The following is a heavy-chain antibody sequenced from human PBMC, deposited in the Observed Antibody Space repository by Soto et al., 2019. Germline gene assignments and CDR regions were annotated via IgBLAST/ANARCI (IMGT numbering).Heavy chain of an antibody. V-gene: IGHV3-7*03. CDR2: IKQDGSVK. D-gene: IGHD2-15*01. CDR1: GFTFSNYW. CDR3: ARDFLGLHALDY. J-gene: IGHJ4*02. Sequence: GGSLRLSCAPSGFTFSNYWMSWVRQAPGQGLEWVASIKQDGSVKHYVDSVKGRFTISRDNAEKSLHLQMSSLRAEDTAVYYCARDFLGLHALDYWGQGTLVTVSS.